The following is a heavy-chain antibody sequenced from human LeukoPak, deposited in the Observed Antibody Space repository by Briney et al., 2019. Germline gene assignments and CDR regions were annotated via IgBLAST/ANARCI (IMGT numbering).Heavy chain of an antibody. Sequence: GRSLRLSCAASGFTFSSYGMHWVRQAPGKGLEWVAVISYDGSNKYYADSVKGRFTISRDNSKNTLYLQMNSLRAEDTAVYYCAKSPMRTVTTNYFDYWGLGTLVTVSS. CDR3: AKSPMRTVTTNYFDY. J-gene: IGHJ4*02. D-gene: IGHD4-17*01. CDR2: ISYDGSNK. V-gene: IGHV3-30*18. CDR1: GFTFSSYG.